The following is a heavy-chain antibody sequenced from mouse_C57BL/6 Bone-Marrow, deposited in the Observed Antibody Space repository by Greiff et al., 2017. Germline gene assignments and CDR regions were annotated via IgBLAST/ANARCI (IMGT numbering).Heavy chain of an antibody. J-gene: IGHJ2*01. D-gene: IGHD1-1*01. Sequence: VQLQQPGAELVKPGASVKMSCKASGYTFTSYWITWVKQRPGQGLEWIGDIYPGSGSTNYNEKFKSKATLTVDTSSSTAYMQLSSLTSEDSAVYYGARDYGSSYYFDYWGQGTTLTVSS. CDR3: ARDYGSSYYFDY. V-gene: IGHV1-55*01. CDR1: GYTFTSYW. CDR2: IYPGSGST.